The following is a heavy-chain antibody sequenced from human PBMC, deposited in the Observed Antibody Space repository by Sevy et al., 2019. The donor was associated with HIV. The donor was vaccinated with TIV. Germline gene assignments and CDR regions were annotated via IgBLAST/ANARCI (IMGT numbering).Heavy chain of an antibody. J-gene: IGHJ3*01. V-gene: IGHV3-13*04. Sequence: GGSLRLSCAASGFTFSYYDMHWVRQPIGKGLEWVSSIGTQSDTFYPDSVKGRFTISRENAKNSLYLQMNSLRAGDTAVYYCTRHGIMPYGSGKAFDVWGQGTLVTVSS. CDR1: GFTFSYYD. CDR2: IGTQSDT. CDR3: TRHGIMPYGSGKAFDV. D-gene: IGHD3-10*01.